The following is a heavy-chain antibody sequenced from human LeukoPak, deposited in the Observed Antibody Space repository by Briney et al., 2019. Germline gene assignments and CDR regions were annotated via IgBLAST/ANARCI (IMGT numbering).Heavy chain of an antibody. V-gene: IGHV4-39*01. CDR1: GGSISSSSYY. CDR2: IYYSGST. CDR3: ARKYYYASSGTDP. D-gene: IGHD3-22*01. J-gene: IGHJ5*02. Sequence: SETLSLTCTVSGGSISSSSYYWGWIRQPPGKGLEWIGSIYYSGSTYYNPSLKSRVTISVDTSKNQFSLKLSSVTAADTAVYYCARKYYYASSGTDPWGQGTLVTVSS.